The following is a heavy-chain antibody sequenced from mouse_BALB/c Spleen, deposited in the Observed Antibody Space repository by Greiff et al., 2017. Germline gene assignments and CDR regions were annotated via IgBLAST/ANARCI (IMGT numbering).Heavy chain of an antibody. CDR3: ARFTTVVATRAMDY. J-gene: IGHJ4*01. V-gene: IGHV1-69*02. D-gene: IGHD1-1*01. CDR2: IDPSDSYT. Sequence: LQQPGAELVKPGASVKLSCKASGYTFTSYWMHWVKQRPGQGLEWIGEIDPSDSYTNYNQKFKGKATLTVDKSSSTAYMQLSSLTSEDSAVYYCARFTTVVATRAMDYWGQGTSVTVSS. CDR1: GYTFTSYW.